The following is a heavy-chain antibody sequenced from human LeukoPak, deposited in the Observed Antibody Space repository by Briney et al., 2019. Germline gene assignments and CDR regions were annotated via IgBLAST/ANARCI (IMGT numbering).Heavy chain of an antibody. V-gene: IGHV4-59*01. CDR2: IYYSGST. D-gene: IGHD3-10*01. J-gene: IGHJ5*02. Sequence: SETLSLTCTVSGGSISSYYWSWIRQPPGKGLEWIGYIYYSGSTNYNPSLKGRVTISVDTSKNQFSLKLSSVTAADTAVYYCARLKGVTMVRGAKNWFDPWGQGTLVTVSS. CDR3: ARLKGVTMVRGAKNWFDP. CDR1: GGSISSYY.